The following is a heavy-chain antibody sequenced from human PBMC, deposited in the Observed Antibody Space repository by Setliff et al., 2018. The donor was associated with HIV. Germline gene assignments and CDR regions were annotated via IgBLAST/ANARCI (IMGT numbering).Heavy chain of an antibody. V-gene: IGHV4-59*08. CDR3: ARGEGIVGAWKTWLDP. CDR1: GGSISGYY. J-gene: IGHJ5*02. Sequence: SETLSLTCTVSGGSISGYYWSWVRQPPEKRLELIGFIHYSGSSDYNPSLKSRITISLDTSKNQFSLKLSSVTAADTAMYYCARGEGIVGAWKTWLDPWGQGTLVTVSS. CDR2: IHYSGSS. D-gene: IGHD1-26*01.